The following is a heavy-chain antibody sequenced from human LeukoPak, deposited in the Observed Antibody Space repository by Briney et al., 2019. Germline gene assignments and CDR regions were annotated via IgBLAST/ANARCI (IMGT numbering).Heavy chain of an antibody. CDR1: GYTFTGYY. D-gene: IGHD6-25*01. J-gene: IGHJ6*03. CDR2: INPNSGGT. CDR3: GRDGDSSEFYYYYYMDV. Sequence: ASVTVSCKASGYTFTGYYMHWVRQAPGQGLEWMGWINPNSGGTNYAQKFQGRVTMTRDTSISTAYMELSRLRSDDTAVYYCGRDGDSSEFYYYYYMDVWGKGTTVTVSS. V-gene: IGHV1-2*02.